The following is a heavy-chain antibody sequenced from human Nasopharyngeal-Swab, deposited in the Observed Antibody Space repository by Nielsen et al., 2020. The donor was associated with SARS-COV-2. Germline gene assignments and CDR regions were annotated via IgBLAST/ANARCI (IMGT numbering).Heavy chain of an antibody. CDR1: VGSFITYA. V-gene: IGHV1-69*13. CDR3: ARDVHGGSWVFDY. J-gene: IGHJ4*02. D-gene: IGHD2-15*01. Sequence: SVKVSCKSSVGSFITYAFSWVRQAPGQGLEWMGGIIPSFSRGNYAQKFQDRVTITADEATSTAYMELSSLRSEDTAVYYCARDVHGGSWVFDYWGQGTLVTVSS. CDR2: IIPSFSRG.